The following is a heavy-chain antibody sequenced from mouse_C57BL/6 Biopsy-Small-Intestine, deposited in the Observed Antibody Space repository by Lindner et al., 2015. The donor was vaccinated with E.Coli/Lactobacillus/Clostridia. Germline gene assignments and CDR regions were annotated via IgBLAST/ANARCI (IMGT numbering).Heavy chain of an antibody. V-gene: IGHV1-4*02. D-gene: IGHD1-1*01. Sequence: SVKVSCKTSGYKFTNYAVHWVRKAPGQRPEWLGWLNTVNGDTRVSQKFQGRMTFTRDTSASTAYLELGSLTSEDTALHYCARGITIYGPDAFDVWGQGTTVSVST. CDR1: GYKFTNYA. J-gene: IGHJ1*01. CDR2: LNTVNGDT. CDR3: ARGITIYGPDAFDV.